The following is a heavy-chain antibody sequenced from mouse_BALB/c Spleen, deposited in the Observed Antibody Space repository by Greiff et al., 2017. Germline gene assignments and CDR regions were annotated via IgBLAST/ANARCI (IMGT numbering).Heavy chain of an antibody. CDR3: ARISGYCGDY. J-gene: IGHJ4*01. D-gene: IGHD2-3*01. V-gene: IGHV2-2*02. CDR2: IWSGGST. Sequence: QVQLKESGPGLVQPSQSLSITCTVSGFSLTSYGVHWVRQSPGKGLEWLGVIWSGGSTDYNAAFISRLSISKDNSKSQVFFKMNSLQANDTAIYYCARISGYCGDYWGQGTSVTVSS. CDR1: GFSLTSYG.